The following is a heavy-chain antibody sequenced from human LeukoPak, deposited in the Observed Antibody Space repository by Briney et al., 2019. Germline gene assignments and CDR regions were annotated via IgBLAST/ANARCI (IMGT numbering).Heavy chain of an antibody. V-gene: IGHV1-69*13. J-gene: IGHJ4*02. Sequence: GASVKVSCKAFGGTFSSYAISWVRQAPGQGLEWMGGIIPIFGTANYAQKFQGRVTITADESTSTAYMELSSLRSEDTAVYYCARTGHRLDYGGNSGLDYWGQGTLVTVSS. D-gene: IGHD4-23*01. CDR2: IIPIFGTA. CDR1: GGTFSSYA. CDR3: ARTGHRLDYGGNSGLDY.